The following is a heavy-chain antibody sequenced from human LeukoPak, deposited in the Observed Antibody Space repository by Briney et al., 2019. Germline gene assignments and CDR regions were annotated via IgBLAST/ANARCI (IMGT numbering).Heavy chain of an antibody. V-gene: IGHV3-21*01. CDR1: GFSFSSYS. Sequence: GGSLRLSCAASGFSFSSYSMNWVRQAPGKGLEWVSSISSSGNYIYYADSVKGRFTISRDNAKNSLYLQMNSLRAEDTAVYYCASPGNGYSKRGAYFDYWGQGTLVTVSS. CDR2: ISSSGNYI. D-gene: IGHD5-24*01. J-gene: IGHJ4*02. CDR3: ASPGNGYSKRGAYFDY.